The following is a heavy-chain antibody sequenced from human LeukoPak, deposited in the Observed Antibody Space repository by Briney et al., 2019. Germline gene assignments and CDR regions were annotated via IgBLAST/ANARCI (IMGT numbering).Heavy chain of an antibody. V-gene: IGHV1-18*01. D-gene: IGHD3-22*01. J-gene: IGHJ4*02. CDR2: ISAYNGNT. CDR1: GYTFTSYG. CDR3: ARDVSNYDSSGYYGLSGVFGFGY. Sequence: ASVKVSCKASGYTFTSYGISWVRQAPGQGLEWMGWISAYNGNTNYAQKLQGRVTMTTDTSTSTAYMELRSLRSDDTAVYYCARDVSNYDSSGYYGLSGVFGFGYWGQGTLVTVSS.